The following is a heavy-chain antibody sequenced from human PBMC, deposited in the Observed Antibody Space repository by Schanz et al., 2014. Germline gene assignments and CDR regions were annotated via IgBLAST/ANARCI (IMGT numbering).Heavy chain of an antibody. V-gene: IGHV1-18*01. CDR2: ITAGTGNT. D-gene: IGHD3-9*01. CDR3: ARVQDDILTGSEYYYGMDV. Sequence: VQSVHSGTEVQKLGASVKVSCQTSGYTFTAYGINWVRQAPGQGLEWMGWITAGTGNTEYSQKFQGRVTLTTDTSTSTAYMELRSLRSDDTAVYYCARVQDDILTGSEYYYGMDVWGQGTTDTVSS. J-gene: IGHJ6*02. CDR1: GYTFTAYG.